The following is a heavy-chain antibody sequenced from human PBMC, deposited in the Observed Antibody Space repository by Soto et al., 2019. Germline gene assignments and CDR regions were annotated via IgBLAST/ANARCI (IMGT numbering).Heavy chain of an antibody. CDR3: ARVGSIAATGTPDY. V-gene: IGHV3-11*01. D-gene: IGHD6-13*01. Sequence: GGSLRLSCAASGFTFSDYYMSWFRQAPGKGLEWVSYISGSGSTIHDADSVKGRFTISRDNAKNSLYLQMNSLRAEDTAVYYCARVGSIAATGTPDYWGQGTLVTVSS. CDR1: GFTFSDYY. CDR2: ISGSGSTI. J-gene: IGHJ4*02.